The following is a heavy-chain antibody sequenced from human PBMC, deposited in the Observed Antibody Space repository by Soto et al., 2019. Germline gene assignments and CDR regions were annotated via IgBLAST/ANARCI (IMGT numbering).Heavy chain of an antibody. D-gene: IGHD3-16*01. J-gene: IGHJ6*02. CDR1: EFTCNNYA. CDR2: ISSTGGGT. Sequence: GGSLRLSCPASEFTCNNYAMTWVRQPQGKGLGWVAGISSTGGGTYYGDSVEGRFTISRDNYKERLSLKMNSRRGEDTTVYYCEKVERYGVWGVSDKYDYNNYGMDVWGQATTVTVSS. CDR3: EKVERYGVWGVSDKYDYNNYGMDV. V-gene: IGHV3-23*01.